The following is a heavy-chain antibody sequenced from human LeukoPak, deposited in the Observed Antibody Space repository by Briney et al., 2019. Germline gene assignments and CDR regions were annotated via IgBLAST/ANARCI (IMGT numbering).Heavy chain of an antibody. CDR3: ARRYCSGHNCYPGGFWFDP. CDR2: INHSGST. V-gene: IGHV4-34*01. Sequence: ASETLSLTCAVYGGSFSGYYWSWIRQPPGKGLEWIGEINHSGSTSYNPSLKSRVTISLDTSKIQFSLKLSSVTAADTAVYYCARRYCSGHNCYPGGFWFDPWGRGTLVTVSS. CDR1: GGSFSGYY. D-gene: IGHD2-15*01. J-gene: IGHJ5*02.